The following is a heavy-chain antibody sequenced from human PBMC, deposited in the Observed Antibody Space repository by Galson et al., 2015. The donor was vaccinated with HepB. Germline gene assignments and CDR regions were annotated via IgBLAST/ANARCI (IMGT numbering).Heavy chain of an antibody. V-gene: IGHV4-39*01. Sequence: SETLSLTCTVSGGSISSSSYYWGWIRQPPGKGLEWIGSIYYSGSTYCNPSLKSRVTISVDTSKNQFSLKLSSVTAADTAVYYCARHCCSGGSCYSCFDYWGQGTLVTVSS. CDR2: IYYSGST. CDR1: GGSISSSSYY. J-gene: IGHJ4*02. CDR3: ARHCCSGGSCYSCFDY. D-gene: IGHD2-15*01.